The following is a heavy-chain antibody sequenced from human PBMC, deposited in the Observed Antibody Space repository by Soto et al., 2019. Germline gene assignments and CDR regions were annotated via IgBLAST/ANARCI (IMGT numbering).Heavy chain of an antibody. CDR3: ARVLGPLRYFDWLLGGYYGMDV. Sequence: ETLSLTCAVYGGSFSGYYWSWIRQPPGKGLEWIGEINHSGSTNYNPSLKSRVTISVDTSKNQFSLKLSSVTAADTAVYYCARVLGPLRYFDWLLGGYYGMDVWGQGTTVTVSS. D-gene: IGHD3-9*01. J-gene: IGHJ6*02. CDR2: INHSGST. CDR1: GGSFSGYY. V-gene: IGHV4-34*01.